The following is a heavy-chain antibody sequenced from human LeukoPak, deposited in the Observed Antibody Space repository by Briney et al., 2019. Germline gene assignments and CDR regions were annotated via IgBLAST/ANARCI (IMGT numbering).Heavy chain of an antibody. V-gene: IGHV3-33*01. CDR2: IWYDGSNK. CDR3: ARGAAVPSYDFWSGPKYYFDY. J-gene: IGHJ4*02. D-gene: IGHD3-3*01. CDR1: GFTFSSYG. Sequence: PGGSLRLSCAASGFTFSSYGMHWVRQAPGKGLEWVAVIWYDGSNKYYADSVKGRFTISRDNSKNTLYLQMNSLRAEDTAVYYCARGAAVPSYDFWSGPKYYFDYWGQGTLVTVSS.